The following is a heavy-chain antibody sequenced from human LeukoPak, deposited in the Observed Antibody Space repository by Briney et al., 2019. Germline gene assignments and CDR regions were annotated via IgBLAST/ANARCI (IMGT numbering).Heavy chain of an antibody. Sequence: GGSLRLSCAASGFTFSSYWMSWVRQAPGKGLEWVANIKQDGSEKYYVDSVKGRFTISRDNAKNSLYLQMNSLRAEHTAMYYCARDLIVGSTITYYFDYWGQGTLVTVSS. CDR1: GFTFSSYW. CDR2: IKQDGSEK. D-gene: IGHD1-26*01. J-gene: IGHJ4*02. V-gene: IGHV3-7*01. CDR3: ARDLIVGSTITYYFDY.